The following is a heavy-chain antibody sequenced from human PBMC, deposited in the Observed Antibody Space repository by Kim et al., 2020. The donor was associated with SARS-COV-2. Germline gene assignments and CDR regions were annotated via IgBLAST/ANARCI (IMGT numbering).Heavy chain of an antibody. CDR2: ISGSGGST. V-gene: IGHV3-23*01. CDR3: AKDVASYYDSSGYCLFDY. D-gene: IGHD3-22*01. CDR1: GFTFSSYA. J-gene: IGHJ4*02. Sequence: GGSLRLSCAAPGFTFSSYAMSWVRQAPGKGLEWVSAISGSGGSTYYADSVKGRFTISRDNSKNTLYLQMNSLRAEDTAVYYCAKDVASYYDSSGYCLFDYWGQGTLVTVSS.